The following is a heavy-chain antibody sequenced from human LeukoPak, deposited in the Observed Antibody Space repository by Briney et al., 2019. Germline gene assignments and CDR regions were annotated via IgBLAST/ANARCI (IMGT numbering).Heavy chain of an antibody. V-gene: IGHV4-39*07. J-gene: IGHJ4*02. D-gene: IGHD4-23*01. CDR2: IYYSGRT. Sequence: PSETLSLTCSVSDGSISSGTYYWGWIRQPPGKGLEWIGSIYYSGRTYYNPSLKSRVTISVDKSKNQFSLKLSSVTVADTAVYYCARDDTVVTPIGDYWGQGILVTVSS. CDR3: ARDDTVVTPIGDY. CDR1: DGSISSGTYY.